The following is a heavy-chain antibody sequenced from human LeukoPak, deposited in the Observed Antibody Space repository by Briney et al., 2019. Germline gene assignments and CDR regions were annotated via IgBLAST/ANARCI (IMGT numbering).Heavy chain of an antibody. CDR2: INDNGGST. D-gene: IGHD5-12*01. Sequence: GGSLRLSCAASGLSFSSYAMSWVRQAAGKGLEWVSSINDNGGSTYYAGSVKGRFTISRDNSKNTLYLQMSSLGVDDTAEYYCAGYSGYEYYFDYWGQGTLVTVSS. CDR3: AGYSGYEYYFDY. V-gene: IGHV3-23*01. CDR1: GLSFSSYA. J-gene: IGHJ4*02.